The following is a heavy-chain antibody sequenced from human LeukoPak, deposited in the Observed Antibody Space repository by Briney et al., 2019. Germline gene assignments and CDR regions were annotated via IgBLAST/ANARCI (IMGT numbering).Heavy chain of an antibody. J-gene: IGHJ4*02. Sequence: SETLSLTCTVSGGSISSYYWSWIRQPPGKGLEWIGEINHSGSTNYNPSLKSRVSISVDTSKNQFSLKLSSVTAADTAVYYCARAPGRPAAVFDYWGQGTLVTVSP. CDR2: INHSGST. V-gene: IGHV4-34*01. CDR1: GGSISSYY. D-gene: IGHD2-2*01. CDR3: ARAPGRPAAVFDY.